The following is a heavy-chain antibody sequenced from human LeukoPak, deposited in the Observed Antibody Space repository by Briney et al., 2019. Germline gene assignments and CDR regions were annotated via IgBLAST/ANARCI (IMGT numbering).Heavy chain of an antibody. CDR2: IYSDNT. Sequence: GGSLRLSCAASGFTFSTYAMHWVRQAPGKGLEWVSFIYSDNTHYSDSVKGRFTISRDNSKNTLYLQMNSLRAEDTAVYYCARRAGAYSHPYDYWGQGTLVTVSS. CDR1: GFTFSTYA. CDR3: ARRAGAYSHPYDY. V-gene: IGHV3-53*01. D-gene: IGHD4/OR15-4a*01. J-gene: IGHJ4*02.